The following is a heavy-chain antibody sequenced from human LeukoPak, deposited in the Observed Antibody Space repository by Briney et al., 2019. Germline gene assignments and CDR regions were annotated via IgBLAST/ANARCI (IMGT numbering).Heavy chain of an antibody. J-gene: IGHJ3*02. Sequence: ASVKVSCKASGYTFTGYYMHWVRQAPGQGLEWMGRINPNSGGTNYAQKFQGRVTMTRDTSISTAYMELSRLRSDDTAVYYCASPRLGTGTTVRNAFDIWGQGTMVTVS. D-gene: IGHD1-7*01. CDR3: ASPRLGTGTTVRNAFDI. CDR1: GYTFTGYY. CDR2: INPNSGGT. V-gene: IGHV1-2*06.